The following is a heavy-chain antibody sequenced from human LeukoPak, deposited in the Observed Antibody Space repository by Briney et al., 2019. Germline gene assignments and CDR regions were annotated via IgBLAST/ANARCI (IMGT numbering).Heavy chain of an antibody. Sequence: ASVKVSCKASGYTFTSYYMHWLRQAPGQGLEWMGIINPSGGSTSYAQKFQGRVTMTKDTSTSTVYMELSSLRSEDTAVYYCAREVSRIAARGDYFDYWGQGTLVTVSS. V-gene: IGHV1-46*01. J-gene: IGHJ4*02. CDR1: GYTFTSYY. D-gene: IGHD6-13*01. CDR2: INPSGGST. CDR3: AREVSRIAARGDYFDY.